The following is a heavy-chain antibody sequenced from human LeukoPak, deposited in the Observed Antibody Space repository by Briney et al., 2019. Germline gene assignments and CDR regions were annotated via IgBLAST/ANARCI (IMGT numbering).Heavy chain of an antibody. V-gene: IGHV4-39*01. Sequence: SETLYLTCTVSGGSISSSSYYWGWVRQPPGNGLEWIGTIYYSGHTCYNPSLKSRVTIFVDTSQNQFSLKLSSVTAADTAVYYCARHRRDHDFWSGSNPTHYYYYMDVWGKGTTVTVSS. CDR1: GGSISSSSYY. CDR3: ARHRRDHDFWSGSNPTHYYYYMDV. CDR2: IYYSGHT. J-gene: IGHJ6*03. D-gene: IGHD3-3*01.